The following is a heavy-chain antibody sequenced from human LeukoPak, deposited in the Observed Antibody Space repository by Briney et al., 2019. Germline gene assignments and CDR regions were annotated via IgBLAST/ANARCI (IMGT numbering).Heavy chain of an antibody. CDR3: AAARDSSGSGKRVDY. D-gene: IGHD3-22*01. V-gene: IGHV4-39*07. CDR2: INHSGST. J-gene: IGHJ4*02. Sequence: PSETLSLTCTVSGGSISSGSYYWSWIRQPPGKGLEWIGEINHSGSTNYNPSLKSRVTISVDTSKNQFSLKLSSVTAADTAVYYCAAARDSSGSGKRVDYWGQGTLVTVSS. CDR1: GGSISSGSYY.